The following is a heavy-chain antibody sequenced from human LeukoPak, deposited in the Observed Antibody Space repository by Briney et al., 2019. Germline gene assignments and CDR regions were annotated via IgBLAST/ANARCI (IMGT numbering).Heavy chain of an antibody. J-gene: IGHJ5*02. CDR1: GGSISSYY. CDR2: IYYSGST. D-gene: IGHD5-12*01. V-gene: IGHV4-59*01. CDR3: ARGGASSGYFNWFDP. Sequence: SETLSLICTVSGGSISSYYWSWIRQPPGKGLEWIGYIYYSGSTNYNPSLKSRVTISVDTSKNQFSLKLSSVTAADTAVYYCARGGASSGYFNWFDPWGQGTLVTVSS.